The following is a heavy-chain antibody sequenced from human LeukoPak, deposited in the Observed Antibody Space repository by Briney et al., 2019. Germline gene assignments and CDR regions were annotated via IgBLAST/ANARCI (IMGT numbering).Heavy chain of an antibody. CDR3: AKHYMGSYNNRGLDS. J-gene: IGHJ4*02. CDR1: GFSISSSYY. Sequence: SETLSLTCTVSGFSISSSYYWGWIRQPPGKGLEWIGTIYYSGYTYYNPSLESRVTISVDTSKNQFSLKLSSVTAADTAVYYCAKHYMGSYNNRGLDSWGQGTLVTVSS. V-gene: IGHV4-39*01. CDR2: IYYSGYT. D-gene: IGHD3-10*01.